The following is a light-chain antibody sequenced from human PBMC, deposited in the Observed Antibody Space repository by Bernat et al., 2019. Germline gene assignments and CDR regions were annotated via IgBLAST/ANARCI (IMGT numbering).Light chain of an antibody. CDR2: RNN. CDR3: SAWDSSLSAWV. V-gene: IGLV10-54*04. CDR1: SNNVGYQG. Sequence: QAGLTQPPSVSKGLGQTATLTCTGNSNNVGYQGAAWLQQHQGHPPKLLSYRNNNRPSGISERFSASRSGNTASLTITGLQPEDEADYYCSAWDSSLSAWVFGGGTKLTVL. J-gene: IGLJ3*02.